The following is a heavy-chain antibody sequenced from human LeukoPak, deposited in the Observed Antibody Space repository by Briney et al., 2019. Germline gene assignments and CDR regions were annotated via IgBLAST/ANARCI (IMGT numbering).Heavy chain of an antibody. J-gene: IGHJ5*02. CDR1: GFIFSDYY. CDR2: ISHSGGST. CDR3: ARDRDTSSSWEHNWFDP. Sequence: GGSLRLSCAASGFIFSDYYMSWIRQAPGKGLEWVSAISHSGGSTYYADSVKGRFTISRDNAKNSLYLQMNSLRAEDTAVYYCARDRDTSSSWEHNWFDPWGQGTLVTVSS. D-gene: IGHD6-13*01. V-gene: IGHV3-11*04.